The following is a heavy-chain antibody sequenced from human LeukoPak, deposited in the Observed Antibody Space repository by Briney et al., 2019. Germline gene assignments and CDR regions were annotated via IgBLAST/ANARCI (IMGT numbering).Heavy chain of an antibody. CDR1: GFTFDEYG. V-gene: IGHV3-20*04. Sequence: PGGSLRLSCAASGFTFDEYGMSWVRQAPGKGLEWVSGINWNGGSTGYADSVKGRFTISRDNAKNSLYLQMNSLRAEDTAVYYCARASGDYSAFDIWGQGTMVTVSS. J-gene: IGHJ3*02. CDR3: ARASGDYSAFDI. D-gene: IGHD4-17*01. CDR2: INWNGGST.